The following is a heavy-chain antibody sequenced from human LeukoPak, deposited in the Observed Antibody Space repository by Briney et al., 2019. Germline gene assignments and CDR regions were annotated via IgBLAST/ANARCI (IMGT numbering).Heavy chain of an antibody. CDR2: INHSGST. D-gene: IGHD3-10*01. CDR3: ARRVGYYYGSGSLNWFDP. V-gene: IGHV4-34*01. Sequence: PSETLSLTCTVSGGSISSYYWSWIRQPPGKGLEWIGEINHSGSTNYNPSLKSRVTISVDTSKNQFSLKLSSVTAADTAVYYCARRVGYYYGSGSLNWFDPWGQGTLVTVSS. CDR1: GGSISSYY. J-gene: IGHJ5*02.